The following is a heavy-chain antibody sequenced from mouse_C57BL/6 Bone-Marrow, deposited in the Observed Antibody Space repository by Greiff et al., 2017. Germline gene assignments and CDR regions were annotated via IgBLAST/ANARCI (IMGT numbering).Heavy chain of an antibody. CDR1: GYSFTDYN. D-gene: IGHD1-1*01. CDR3: ARKSRSSFAMDY. CDR2: INPNYGTT. V-gene: IGHV1-39*01. Sequence: VHVKQSGPELVKPGASVKISCKASGYSFTDYNMNWVKQSNGKSLEWIGGINPNYGTTSYNQKFKGKATLTVDQSSSTAYMQLNSLTSEDSAVYYCARKSRSSFAMDYWGQGTSVTVSS. J-gene: IGHJ4*01.